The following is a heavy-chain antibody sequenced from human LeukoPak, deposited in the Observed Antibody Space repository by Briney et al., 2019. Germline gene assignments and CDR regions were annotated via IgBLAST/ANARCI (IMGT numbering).Heavy chain of an antibody. CDR3: ARQRADYFYYYVDV. CDR1: VGSIGTTNYY. V-gene: IGHV4-39*01. J-gene: IGHJ6*03. D-gene: IGHD3-9*01. Sequence: SETLSLTCTVSVGSIGTTNYYWGWLRQPPGKGLEWIGSIYYSETTYDNPSLESRVTISIETSKNQFSLSLSSVTAADTAVYYCARQRADYFYYYVDVWGKGTTVTVS. CDR2: IYYSETT.